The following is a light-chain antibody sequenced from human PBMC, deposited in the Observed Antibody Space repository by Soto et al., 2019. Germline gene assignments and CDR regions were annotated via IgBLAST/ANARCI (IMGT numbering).Light chain of an antibody. V-gene: IGLV2-23*02. CDR1: SSDIGSYNL. Sequence: QSALTQPASVSGSPGQSITVSCTGTSSDIGSYNLVSWYQHHPGKAPKLMIYAVSKRPSGVSSRFSGSKAGNTASLTISGXXAEDXXDYFCCSYAGSSTLLFGGGTKVTV. CDR3: CSYAGSSTLL. J-gene: IGLJ3*02. CDR2: AVS.